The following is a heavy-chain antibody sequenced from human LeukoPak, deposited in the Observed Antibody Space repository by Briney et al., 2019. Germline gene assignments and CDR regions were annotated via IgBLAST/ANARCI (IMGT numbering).Heavy chain of an antibody. J-gene: IGHJ6*03. CDR3: ARGGAVAGTRGSYYYYYYYMDV. V-gene: IGHV4-4*07. CDR2: IYTSGST. CDR1: GGSISSYY. Sequence: SETLSLTYTVSGGSISSYYWSWIRQPAGKGLEWIGRIYTSGSTNYNPSLKSRVTISVDKSKNQFSLKLSSVTAADTAVYYCARGGAVAGTRGSYYYYYYYMDVWGKGTTVTVSS. D-gene: IGHD6-19*01.